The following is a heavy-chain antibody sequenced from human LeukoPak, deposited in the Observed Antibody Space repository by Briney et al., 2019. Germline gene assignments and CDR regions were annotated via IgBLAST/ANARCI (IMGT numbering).Heavy chain of an antibody. V-gene: IGHV4-59*01. J-gene: IGHJ3*01. CDR3: VREATTEYYDSSGYYRQTEVFDA. CDR1: GGSISSYY. D-gene: IGHD3-22*01. Sequence: SETLSLTCTVSGGSISSYYWSWIRQPPGKGLEWIGYVYYSGRTNYNPSLKSRVTISVDTSRNQFSLKLRSVTAADTAVYYCVREATTEYYDSSGYYRQTEVFDAWGQGTMVTVSS. CDR2: VYYSGRT.